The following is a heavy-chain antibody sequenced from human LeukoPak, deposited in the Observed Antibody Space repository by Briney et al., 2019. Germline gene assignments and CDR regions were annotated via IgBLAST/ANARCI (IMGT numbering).Heavy chain of an antibody. V-gene: IGHV3-23*01. D-gene: IGHD5-12*01. J-gene: IGHJ4*02. CDR2: VSGNSGST. CDR3: AKDREYSAYDSDY. Sequence: RGSLRLSCAASGFTFSSYAMNWVRQAPGKGLEWVSTVSGNSGSTYYADSVKGRFTISRDNSKNTLYLQMNNLRAEDTAVYYCAKDREYSAYDSDYWGQGTLVTVSS. CDR1: GFTFSSYA.